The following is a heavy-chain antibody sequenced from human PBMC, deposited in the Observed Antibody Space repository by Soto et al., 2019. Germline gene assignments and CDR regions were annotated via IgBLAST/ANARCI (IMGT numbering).Heavy chain of an antibody. V-gene: IGHV4-59*01. CDR1: GGSISSYY. CDR2: IYYSGST. J-gene: IGHJ4*02. Sequence: QVQLQESGPGLVKPSETLSLTCTVSGGSISSYYWSWIRQPPGKGLEWIGYIYYSGSTNYNPSLXRXAXLXXDTSKNPFSLTLSSVTAADTAVYYCASRYGGNSDYWGQGTLVTVSS. CDR3: ASRYGGNSDY. D-gene: IGHD3-16*01.